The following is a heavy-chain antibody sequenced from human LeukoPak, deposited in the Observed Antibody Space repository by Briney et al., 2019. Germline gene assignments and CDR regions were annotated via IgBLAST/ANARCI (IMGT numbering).Heavy chain of an antibody. CDR1: GYTFTSYG. CDR2: ISAYNGNT. J-gene: IGHJ4*02. V-gene: IGHV1-18*01. CDR3: VKGRHAQYSSSLFDY. Sequence: ASVKVSCKASGYTFTSYGISWVRQAPGQGLEWMGWISAYNGNTNYAQKLQGRVTMTTDTSTSTAYMELRSLRAEDTAVYYCVKGRHAQYSSSLFDYWGQGTLVTVSS. D-gene: IGHD6-6*01.